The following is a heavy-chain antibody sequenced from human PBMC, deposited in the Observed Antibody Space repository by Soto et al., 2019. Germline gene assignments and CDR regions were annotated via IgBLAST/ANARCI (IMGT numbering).Heavy chain of an antibody. J-gene: IGHJ5*02. CDR2: INHSGST. Sequence: QVQLQQWGAGLLKPSETLSLTCAVYGGSFSGYYWSWIRQPPGKGLEWIGEINHSGSTNYNPSLKSRVTISVDTSKNQFSLKLSSVTAADTAVYYCARLYYDFCSGYLGWFDPWGQGTLVTVSS. CDR1: GGSFSGYY. V-gene: IGHV4-34*01. CDR3: ARLYYDFCSGYLGWFDP. D-gene: IGHD3-3*01.